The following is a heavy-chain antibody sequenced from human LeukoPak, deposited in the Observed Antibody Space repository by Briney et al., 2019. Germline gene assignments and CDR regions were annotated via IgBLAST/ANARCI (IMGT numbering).Heavy chain of an antibody. D-gene: IGHD1-1*01. CDR2: ISGSGDNT. CDR1: RFSFRSYA. CDR3: AKVHWDY. J-gene: IGHJ4*02. V-gene: IGHV3-23*01. Sequence: GGSLRLSCAGSRFSFRSYAMSWVRQAPGKGLEWVSGISGSGDNTYYVDSVKGRFTISRDNSKNTLYLQMSSLRAEDTAVYYSAKVHWDYWGQGTLVTVSS.